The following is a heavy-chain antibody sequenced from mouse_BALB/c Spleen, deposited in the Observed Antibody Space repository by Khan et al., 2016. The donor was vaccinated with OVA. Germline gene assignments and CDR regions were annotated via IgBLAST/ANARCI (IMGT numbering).Heavy chain of an antibody. J-gene: IGHJ3*01. V-gene: IGHV1S81*02. Sequence: QVRLQQSGAELVKPGASVKLSCKASGYTFSSYYMYWVKQRPGQGLEWIGEINPNNGGTNFNEKFKSKATLTVDKSSSTAYMQLSSLTSEDSAVYYSRRAGYGSFAYWGQGTLVTVSA. CDR3: RRAGYGSFAY. CDR1: GYTFSSYY. D-gene: IGHD2-2*01. CDR2: INPNNGGT.